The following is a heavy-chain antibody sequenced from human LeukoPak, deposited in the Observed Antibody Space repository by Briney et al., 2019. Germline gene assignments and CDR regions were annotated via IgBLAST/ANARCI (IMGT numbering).Heavy chain of an antibody. CDR2: IYYSGST. D-gene: IGHD6-13*01. CDR1: GGSISSYY. J-gene: IGHJ4*02. CDR3: ARGVTAAGRDY. Sequence: SETLSLTCTVSGGSISSYYWSWIRQPPGKGLEWIGYIYYSGSTNYNPSLKSRVTISVDTSKNQFSLKLSSVTAADTAVYYCARGVTAAGRDYWGQGTLVTVTS. V-gene: IGHV4-59*01.